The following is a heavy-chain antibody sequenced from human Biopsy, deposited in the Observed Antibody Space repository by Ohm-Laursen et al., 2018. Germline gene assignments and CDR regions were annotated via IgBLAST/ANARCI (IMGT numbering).Heavy chain of an antibody. Sequence: SLRLSCSASGFTFSSHAMSWVRQAPGKGLECVPLINGSGGSTYYADPVKGRFTISRDNSKNTLYLQMNSLRAKDTAMYYCARDLYDFCGGCPFDPWGQGTLVTVSP. CDR2: INGSGGST. J-gene: IGHJ5*02. CDR1: GFTFSSHA. V-gene: IGHV3-23*01. CDR3: ARDLYDFCGGCPFDP. D-gene: IGHD3-3*01.